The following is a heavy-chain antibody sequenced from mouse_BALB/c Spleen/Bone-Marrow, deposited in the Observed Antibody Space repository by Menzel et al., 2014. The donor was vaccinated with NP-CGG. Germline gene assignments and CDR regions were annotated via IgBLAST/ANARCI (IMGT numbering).Heavy chain of an antibody. Sequence: EVQLQESGPELVKPGASVKMSCKASGYTFTSYVMHWVKQKPGQGLEWIGYINPYNDGTKYNEKFKGKATLTSDKSSSTAYMELSSLTSEDSAVYYCARRDDYGSGSYWYCDVWGAGTSVTGSS. V-gene: IGHV1-14*01. J-gene: IGHJ1*01. CDR2: INPYNDGT. D-gene: IGHD1-1*01. CDR3: ARRDDYGSGSYWYCDV. CDR1: GYTFTSYV.